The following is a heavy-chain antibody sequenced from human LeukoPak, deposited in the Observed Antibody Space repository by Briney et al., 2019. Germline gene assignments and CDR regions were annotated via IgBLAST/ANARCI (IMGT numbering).Heavy chain of an antibody. Sequence: SETLSLTCTVSGGSISSYSWGWIRQTPGKGLEWIGSVHYSGSTYSKSRVTISIDTSKNQISLALSSVTAADTAVYYCARHVRVVTAQLYWYFDLWGRGSLVTVSS. CDR2: VHYSGST. V-gene: IGHV4-39*01. J-gene: IGHJ2*01. CDR3: ARHVRVVTAQLYWYFDL. CDR1: GGSISSYS. D-gene: IGHD2-21*02.